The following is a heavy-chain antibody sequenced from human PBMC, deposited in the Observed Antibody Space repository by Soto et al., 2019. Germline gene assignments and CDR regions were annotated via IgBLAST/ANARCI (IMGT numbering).Heavy chain of an antibody. CDR1: GFTVSSNY. CDR3: ARGIAAAYDYGMDV. V-gene: IGHV3-53*01. J-gene: IGHJ6*02. D-gene: IGHD6-13*01. CDR2: IYSGGST. Sequence: QPVGSLRLSCAASGFTVSSNYMSWVRQAPGKGLEWVSVIYSGGSTYYADSVKGRFTISRDNSKNTLYLQMNSLRAEDTAVYYCARGIAAAYDYGMDVWGQGTTVIVSS.